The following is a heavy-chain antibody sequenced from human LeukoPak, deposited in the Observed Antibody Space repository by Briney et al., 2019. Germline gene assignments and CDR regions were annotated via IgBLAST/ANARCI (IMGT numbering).Heavy chain of an antibody. D-gene: IGHD6-13*01. CDR1: GFTFDDYG. CDR3: AKTYSSSRAHYYYYYMDV. Sequence: GGSLRLSCAASGFTFDDYGMSWVRQAPGKGLEWVSGINWNGGSTGYADSVKGRFTISRDNAKNSLYLQMNSLRAEDTAVYYCAKTYSSSRAHYYYYYMDVWGKGTTVTISS. V-gene: IGHV3-20*04. CDR2: INWNGGST. J-gene: IGHJ6*03.